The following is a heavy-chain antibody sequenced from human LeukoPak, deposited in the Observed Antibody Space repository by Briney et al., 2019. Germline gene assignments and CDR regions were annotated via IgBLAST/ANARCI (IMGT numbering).Heavy chain of an antibody. D-gene: IGHD3-10*01. CDR3: ARKDYYASGSYFFDY. CDR2: INAGNGDT. J-gene: IGHJ4*02. CDR1: GYTFTNYP. V-gene: IGHV1-3*01. Sequence: ASVKVSCKASGYTFTNYPMHWVCQAPGQRLEWMGWINAGNGDTGYSQMFQGRVTFTRDTSASTAYMELSSLRSEDTAVYYCARKDYYASGSYFFDYWGQGTLVTVSS.